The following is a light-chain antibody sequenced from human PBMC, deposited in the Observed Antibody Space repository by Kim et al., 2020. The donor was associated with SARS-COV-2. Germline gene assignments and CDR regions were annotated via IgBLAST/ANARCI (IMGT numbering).Light chain of an antibody. Sequence: DIQMTQYPSTLSASVGDTVSITCRASQYLATWVAWYQQKPGMAPKVLMYDASKLKSGVPSRFSGSGSGTEFTLTITSLQPYDFATYYCQQYKSDPYTFGQGTKLEI. V-gene: IGKV1-5*01. CDR3: QQYKSDPYT. CDR2: DAS. CDR1: QYLATW. J-gene: IGKJ2*01.